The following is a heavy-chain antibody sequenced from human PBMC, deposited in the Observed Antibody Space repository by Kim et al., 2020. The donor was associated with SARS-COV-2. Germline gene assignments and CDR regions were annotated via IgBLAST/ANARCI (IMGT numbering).Heavy chain of an antibody. Sequence: SETLSLTCTVSGGSISSSSYYWGWIRQPPGKGLEWIGSIYYSGSTYYNPSLKSRVTISVDTSKNQFSLKLSSVTAADTTVYYCARHAYSSSWYERAVGPSYYYYMDVWGKGTTVTVSS. CDR1: GGSISSSSYY. D-gene: IGHD6-13*01. V-gene: IGHV4-39*01. CDR2: IYYSGST. CDR3: ARHAYSSSWYERAVGPSYYYYMDV. J-gene: IGHJ6*03.